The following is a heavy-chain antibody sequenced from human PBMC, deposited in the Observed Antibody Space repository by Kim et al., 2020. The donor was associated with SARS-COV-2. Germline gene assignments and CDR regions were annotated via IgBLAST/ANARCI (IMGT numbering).Heavy chain of an antibody. Sequence: GGSLRLSCAASGFTVSSNYMSWVRQAPGKGLEWVSVIYSGGSTYYADSVKGRFTISRDNSKNTLYLQMNSLRAEDTAVYYCATQGGVGYGDSPYYYYGMDVWGQGTTVTVSS. V-gene: IGHV3-53*01. D-gene: IGHD4-17*01. CDR2: IYSGGST. J-gene: IGHJ6*02. CDR3: ATQGGVGYGDSPYYYYGMDV. CDR1: GFTVSSNY.